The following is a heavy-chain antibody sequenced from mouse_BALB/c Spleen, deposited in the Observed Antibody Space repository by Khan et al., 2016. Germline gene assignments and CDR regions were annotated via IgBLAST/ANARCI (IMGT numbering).Heavy chain of an antibody. D-gene: IGHD1-3*01. CDR2: INPTAGYT. J-gene: IGHJ2*01. CDR1: GYTFTNYW. CDR3: ARMEWRDVVDY. V-gene: IGHV1-7*01. Sequence: QVQLKQSGAELAKPGASVKMSCKASGYTFTNYWMHWIKQRPGQGLEWIGYINPTAGYTDYNQKFKDKATLTADKSSSTVYMQLSSLTSDDSAVYFCARMEWRDVVDYWGQGTTLTVSS.